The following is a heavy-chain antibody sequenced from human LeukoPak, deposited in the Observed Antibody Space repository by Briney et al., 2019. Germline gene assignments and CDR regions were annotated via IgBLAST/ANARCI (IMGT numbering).Heavy chain of an antibody. D-gene: IGHD3-3*01. CDR3: ARGGYDFQPYYYMDV. CDR2: INPSGGST. J-gene: IGHJ6*03. Sequence: APVKVSCKASGYTFTSYYMHWVRQAPGQGLEWMGIINPSGGSTSCAQKFQGRVTMTRDTSTSTVYMELSSLRSEDTAVYYCARGGYDFQPYYYMDVWGKGTTVTVSS. CDR1: GYTFTSYY. V-gene: IGHV1-46*01.